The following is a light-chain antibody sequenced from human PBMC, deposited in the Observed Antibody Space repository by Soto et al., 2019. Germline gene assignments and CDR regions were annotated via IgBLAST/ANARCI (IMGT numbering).Light chain of an antibody. J-gene: IGKJ1*01. V-gene: IGKV1-5*03. Sequence: DIQMTQSPSTLSGSVGDRVTITCRASQTISSWLAWYQQKPGKAPKLLIYKASTLKSGVPSRFSGSGSGADFTLTISSLQPEDSATYYCQQAHSFPTFGQGTKVDNK. CDR3: QQAHSFPT. CDR2: KAS. CDR1: QTISSW.